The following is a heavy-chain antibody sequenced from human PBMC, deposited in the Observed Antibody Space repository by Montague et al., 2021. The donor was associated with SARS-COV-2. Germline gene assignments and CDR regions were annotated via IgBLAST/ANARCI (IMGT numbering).Heavy chain of an antibody. CDR1: GDSIMTTNW. CDR3: MRAGGFDNRPPV. V-gene: IGHV4-4*02. D-gene: IGHD3-9*01. CDR2: IYQSGST. J-gene: IGHJ4*02. Sequence: SETLSLTCAVSGDSIMTTNWWRWVRQPPGKGLEWVGEIYQSGSTNYNPSLKSRVTMAVDKSKNQFSLELNSLTAADTALYYCMRAGGFDNRPPVWGQGALVTVSS.